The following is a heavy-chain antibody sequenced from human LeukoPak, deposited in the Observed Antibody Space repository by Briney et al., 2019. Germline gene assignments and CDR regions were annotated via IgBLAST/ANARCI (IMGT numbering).Heavy chain of an antibody. V-gene: IGHV4-4*07. CDR2: IYTSGST. CDR3: ARDLRGYCSGGSCRYNWFDP. D-gene: IGHD2-15*01. Sequence: SETLSLTCTVSGGSISSYYWSWIRQPAGKGLEWIGRIYTSGSTNYNPSLKSRVIMSVDTSKNQFSLKLSSVTAADTAVYYCARDLRGYCSGGSCRYNWFDPWGQGTLVTVSS. J-gene: IGHJ5*02. CDR1: GGSISSYY.